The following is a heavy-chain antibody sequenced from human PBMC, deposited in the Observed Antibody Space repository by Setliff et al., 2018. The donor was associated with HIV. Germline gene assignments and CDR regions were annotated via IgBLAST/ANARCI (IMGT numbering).Heavy chain of an antibody. CDR3: ARVTANRITMIVVVISGDWFDP. D-gene: IGHD3-22*01. J-gene: IGHJ5*02. CDR1: GGSISSGDYS. CDR2: FHYKGNT. Sequence: TLSLTCTVSGGSISSGDYSWSWIRQRPGKALEYIGSFHYKGNTDYNPSLKSRLTISMYTSKNSFSLKLSSVTAADTAVYYCARVTANRITMIVVVISGDWFDPWGQGTLVTVSS. V-gene: IGHV4-30-4*01.